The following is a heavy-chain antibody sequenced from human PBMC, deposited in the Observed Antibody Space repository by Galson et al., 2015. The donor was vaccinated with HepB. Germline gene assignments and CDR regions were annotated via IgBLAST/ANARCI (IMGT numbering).Heavy chain of an antibody. CDR1: DDSIRSSSYY. J-gene: IGHJ4*02. CDR2: GFYGGFT. CDR3: ARLPTSRRYYFDF. D-gene: IGHD3-16*01. Sequence: LSLTCTVSDDSIRSSSYYWAWIRQPPGKGLEWVGTGFYGGFTYYNPSLKSRLTISGDTSNNQFSLKLSSVTAADTAVYYCARLPTSRRYYFDFWGQGILVTVSS. V-gene: IGHV4-39*01.